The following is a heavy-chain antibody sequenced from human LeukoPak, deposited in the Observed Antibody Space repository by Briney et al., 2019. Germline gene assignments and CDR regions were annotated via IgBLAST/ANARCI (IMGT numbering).Heavy chain of an antibody. CDR1: GFTFSSYE. J-gene: IGHJ5*02. CDR3: ARDSLPYDYVWGSYRFFDP. Sequence: GSLRLSCAASGFTFSSYEMNWVRQAPGKGLEWVSYISSSGSTIYYADSVKGRFTISRDNAKNSLYLQMNSLRAEDTAAYYCARDSLPYDYVWGSYRFFDPWGQGTLVTVSS. V-gene: IGHV3-48*03. D-gene: IGHD3-16*02. CDR2: ISSSGSTI.